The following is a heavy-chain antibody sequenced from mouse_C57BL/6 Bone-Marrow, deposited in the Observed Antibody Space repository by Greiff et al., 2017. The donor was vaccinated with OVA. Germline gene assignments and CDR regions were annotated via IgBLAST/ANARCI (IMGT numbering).Heavy chain of an antibody. CDR1: GYTFTDYY. CDR3: AIYYFDYFDY. CDR2: IYPGSGNT. D-gene: IGHD1-1*01. J-gene: IGHJ2*01. V-gene: IGHV1-76*01. Sequence: QVQLKESGAELVRPGASVKLSCKASGYTFTDYYINWVKQRPGQGLEWIARIYPGSGNTYYNEKFKGKATLTAEKSSSTAYMQLSSLTSEDSAVYFCAIYYFDYFDYWGQGTTLTVSS.